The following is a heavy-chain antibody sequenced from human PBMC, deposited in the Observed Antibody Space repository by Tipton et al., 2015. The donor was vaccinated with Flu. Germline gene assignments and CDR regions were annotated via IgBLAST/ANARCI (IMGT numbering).Heavy chain of an antibody. J-gene: IGHJ5*01. D-gene: IGHD4-11*01. CDR1: GDAIRSGYL. Sequence: TLSLTCSVSGDAIRSGYLWAWIRQPPGRGLEWIGNVHTSAGTYYNLSLRSRVTISVDRSKDQFSLRLASVTAADTAVYFCARRDFSNYVSEPKNWFDSWGQGTLVTVSS. CDR2: VHTSAGT. CDR3: ARRDFSNYVSEPKNWFDS. V-gene: IGHV4-38-2*01.